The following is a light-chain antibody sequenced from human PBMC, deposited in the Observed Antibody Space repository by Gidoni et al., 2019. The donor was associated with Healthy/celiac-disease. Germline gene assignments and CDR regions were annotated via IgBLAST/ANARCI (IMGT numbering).Light chain of an antibody. Sequence: DIQLTQSPSSLSASGGDRVTITSRASQRISNYLAWNQQKPGKAPKYLIYAASSMQSGVPAKFSGSGSGTDFTLTISSLQPEDFATYYCQQYNSYPRTFGEGTKLEIK. CDR2: AAS. CDR3: QQYNSYPRT. J-gene: IGKJ2*01. CDR1: QRISNY. V-gene: IGKV1-16*02.